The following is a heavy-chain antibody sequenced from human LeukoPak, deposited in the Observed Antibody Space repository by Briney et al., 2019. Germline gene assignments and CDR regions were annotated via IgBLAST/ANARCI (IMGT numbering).Heavy chain of an antibody. Sequence: ASVKVSCKASGYTFTSYGITWVRQAPGQGLEWMGRVSPYNGNAYYSQRFQDRVIITKDTSTGTAYMDLRDLRTDDTAMYYCARNGRVRRVVKDLFEYWGQGTLVAVSS. J-gene: IGHJ4*02. V-gene: IGHV1-18*01. CDR2: VSPYNGNA. CDR3: ARNGRVRRVVKDLFEY. CDR1: GYTFTSYG. D-gene: IGHD3-10*01.